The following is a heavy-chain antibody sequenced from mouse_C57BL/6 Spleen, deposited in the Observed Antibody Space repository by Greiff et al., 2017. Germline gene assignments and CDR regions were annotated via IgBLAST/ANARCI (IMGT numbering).Heavy chain of an antibody. CDR3: TRTPFITTVVASRYWYFDV. CDR1: GYTFTDYE. CDR2: IDPETGGT. D-gene: IGHD1-1*01. J-gene: IGHJ1*03. V-gene: IGHV1-15*01. Sequence: QVQLQQSGAELVRPGASVTLSCKASGYTFTDYEMHWVKQTPVHGLEWIGAIDPETGGTAYNQKFKGKAILTADKSSSTAYMELRSLTSEDSAVYYCTRTPFITTVVASRYWYFDVWGTGTTVTVSS.